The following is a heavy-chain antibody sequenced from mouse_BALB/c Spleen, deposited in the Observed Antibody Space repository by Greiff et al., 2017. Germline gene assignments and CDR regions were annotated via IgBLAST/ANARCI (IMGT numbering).Heavy chain of an antibody. J-gene: IGHJ4*01. V-gene: IGHV3-6*02. Sequence: EVQLQESGPGLVKPSQSLSLTCSVTGYSITSGYYWNWIRQFPGNKLEWMGYISYDGSNNYNPSLKNRISITRDTSKNQFFLKLNSVTTEDTATYYCARDRTYDYDRKAMDYWGQGTSVTVSS. CDR3: ARDRTYDYDRKAMDY. D-gene: IGHD2-4*01. CDR1: GYSITSGYY. CDR2: ISYDGSN.